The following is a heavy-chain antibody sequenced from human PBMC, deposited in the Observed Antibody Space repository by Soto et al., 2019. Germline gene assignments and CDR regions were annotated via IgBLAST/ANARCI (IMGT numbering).Heavy chain of an antibody. J-gene: IGHJ4*02. Sequence: GASVKVSCTASGYTFTIYAMHWVRQAPGHRLEWMGWINAGNGNTKYSQKFQGRVTITRDTSASTAYMELSSLRSEDTAVYYCARAVAVPADFDFWGQGTLVTVSS. CDR3: ARAVAVPADFDF. CDR2: INAGNGNT. D-gene: IGHD6-19*01. CDR1: GYTFTIYA. V-gene: IGHV1-3*01.